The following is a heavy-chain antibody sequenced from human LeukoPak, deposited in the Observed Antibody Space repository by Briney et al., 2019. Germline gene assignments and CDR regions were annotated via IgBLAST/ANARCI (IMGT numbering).Heavy chain of an antibody. CDR2: TRDDASKT. J-gene: IGHJ4*02. V-gene: IGHV3-30*02. D-gene: IGHD1-7*01. CDR1: GFTFRSYG. CDR3: ARDRSTGTTLRNYYFDY. Sequence: PGGSLRLSCTGSGFTFRSYGMHWVRQAPGKGLEWVAYTRDDASKTWYGGSVKGRFTISRDNSKNTLYLHMNSLRAEDTAVYYCARDRSTGTTLRNYYFDYWGQGTLVTVSS.